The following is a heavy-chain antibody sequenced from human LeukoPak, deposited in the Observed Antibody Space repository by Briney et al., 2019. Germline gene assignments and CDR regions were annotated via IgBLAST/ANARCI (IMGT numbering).Heavy chain of an antibody. CDR3: ATENYGSLAG. V-gene: IGHV3-21*01. CDR2: ISSTSAYI. D-gene: IGHD2-15*01. J-gene: IGHJ4*02. Sequence: PGGSLRLSCAGSGFALKSYSLTWVRQAPGKGLEWVSSISSTSAYIHYADSVKGRFTISRDNAKNSLYLQMNSLRAEDTAVYYCATENYGSLAGWGQGTLVTVSS. CDR1: GFALKSYS.